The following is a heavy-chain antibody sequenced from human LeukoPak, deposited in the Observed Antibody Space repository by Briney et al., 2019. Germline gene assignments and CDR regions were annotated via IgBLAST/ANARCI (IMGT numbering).Heavy chain of an antibody. V-gene: IGHV4-34*01. Sequence: SETLSLTCAVYGGSFSGYYWSWIRQPPGKGLEWIGEINHSGSTNYNPSLKSRVTISVDTSKNQFSLKLSSVTAAETAVDCCARAGYITMVRGVANWFDPWGQGTLVTVSS. CDR1: GGSFSGYY. D-gene: IGHD3-10*01. CDR3: ARAGYITMVRGVANWFDP. J-gene: IGHJ5*02. CDR2: INHSGST.